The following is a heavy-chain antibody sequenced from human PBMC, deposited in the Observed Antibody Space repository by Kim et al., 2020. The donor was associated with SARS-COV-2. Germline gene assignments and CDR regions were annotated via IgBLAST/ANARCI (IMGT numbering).Heavy chain of an antibody. CDR2: ISGSGGST. CDR3: ATAVVRGVNVDY. J-gene: IGHJ4*02. V-gene: IGHV3-23*01. CDR1: GFTFSSSA. D-gene: IGHD3-10*01. Sequence: GGSLRLSCAASGFTFSSSAMSWVRQAPGKGLEWVSAISGSGGSTYYADSVKGRFTISRDNSKNTLYLQMNSLRAEDTAVYYCATAVVRGVNVDYWGQGTLVTVSS.